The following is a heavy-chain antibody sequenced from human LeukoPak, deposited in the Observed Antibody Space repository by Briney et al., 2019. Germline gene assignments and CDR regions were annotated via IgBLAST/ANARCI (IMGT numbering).Heavy chain of an antibody. CDR2: INPNSGGT. J-gene: IGHJ3*02. V-gene: IGHV1-2*04. CDR3: ARGRYYYGSGTPEIMTSADAFDI. Sequence: GASVKVSCKASGYTFTGYYMHWVRQAPGQGLEWMGWINPNSGGTNYAQKFQGWVTMTRDTSISTAYMELSRLRSDDTAVYYCARGRYYYGSGTPEIMTSADAFDIWGQGTMVTVSS. CDR1: GYTFTGYY. D-gene: IGHD3-10*01.